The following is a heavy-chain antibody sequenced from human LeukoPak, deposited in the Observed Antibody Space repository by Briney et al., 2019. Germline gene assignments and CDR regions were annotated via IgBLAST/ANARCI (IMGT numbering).Heavy chain of an antibody. CDR1: GGSISSYS. V-gene: IGHV4-59*01. Sequence: SETLSLTCNVSGGSISSYSWNWIRQSPGKGLEWIGRVYHSGSINYNPSLKSRVTISVDASKIQFSLRLSSVTAADTAVYYCVSSYGGYVLDFWGQGTLVIVSS. CDR3: VSSYGGYVLDF. J-gene: IGHJ4*02. D-gene: IGHD5-12*01. CDR2: VYHSGSI.